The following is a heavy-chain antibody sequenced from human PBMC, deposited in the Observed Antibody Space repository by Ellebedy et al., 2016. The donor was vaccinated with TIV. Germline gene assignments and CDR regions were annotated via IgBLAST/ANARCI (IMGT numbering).Heavy chain of an antibody. CDR1: GGSISSGDYY. CDR2: IYESGST. Sequence: SETLSLTXTVSGGSISSGDYYWIWIRQFPGKGLEWIGHIYESGSTYYSPSLKSRITISVDTSKNQFSLRLSSVTAADTAVYYCVSGAMYSSSSEFESWGQGTLVTVSS. D-gene: IGHD6-6*01. V-gene: IGHV4-30-4*01. J-gene: IGHJ4*02. CDR3: VSGAMYSSSSEFES.